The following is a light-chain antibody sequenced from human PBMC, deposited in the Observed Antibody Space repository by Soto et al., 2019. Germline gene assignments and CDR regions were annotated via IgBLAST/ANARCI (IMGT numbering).Light chain of an antibody. CDR1: QSSSTY. CDR2: AAS. CDR3: QQYGSSGT. J-gene: IGKJ1*01. Sequence: DIQMTQCPSSLSASVGDRVTITCRTSQSSSTYLNWYQQEPGKAPNLLIYAASTLQRGVPSRFSGSGSGTDFTLTISRLEPEDFAVYYCQQYGSSGTFGQGTKVDIK. V-gene: IGKV1-39*01.